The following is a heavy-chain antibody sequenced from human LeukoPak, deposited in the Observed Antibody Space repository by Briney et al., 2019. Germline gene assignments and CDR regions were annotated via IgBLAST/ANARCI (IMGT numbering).Heavy chain of an antibody. J-gene: IGHJ4*02. V-gene: IGHV4-39*01. D-gene: IGHD7-27*01. CDR2: IYYSGSA. Sequence: KPSETLSLTCTVSGGSISSSSYYCGWIRQPPGKGLEWIGSIYYSGSAYYNPSLKSRVTISVDTSKNQFSLKLSSVTAADTAVYYCARSPRNWGIDYWGQGTLVTVSS. CDR3: ARSPRNWGIDY. CDR1: GGSISSSSYY.